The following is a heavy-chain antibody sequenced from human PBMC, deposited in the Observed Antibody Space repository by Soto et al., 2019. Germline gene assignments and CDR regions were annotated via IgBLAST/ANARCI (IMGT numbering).Heavy chain of an antibody. D-gene: IGHD2-15*01. Sequence: PGGSLRLSCAASGFTFSNAWINWVRQAPGKGLEWVGRIKSKTDGGTTDFAAPVKGRFAISRDDSKNMVYLQMNSLKTEDTAVYYCTKANRYCSGANCFTFDYWGLGTLVTVSS. J-gene: IGHJ4*02. CDR1: GFTFSNAW. CDR3: TKANRYCSGANCFTFDY. V-gene: IGHV3-15*07. CDR2: IKSKTDGGTT.